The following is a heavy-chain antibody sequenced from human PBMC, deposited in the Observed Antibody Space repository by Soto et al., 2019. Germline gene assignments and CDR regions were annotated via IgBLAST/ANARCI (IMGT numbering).Heavy chain of an antibody. V-gene: IGHV3-30-3*01. Sequence: PGGSLRLSCAASGFTFSSYAMHWVRQAPGKGLEWVAVISYDGSNKYYADSVKGRFTISRDNSKNTLYLQMNSLRAEDTAVYYCARDPVVPAAMDYYYYGMDVWGQGTTVTVSS. CDR2: ISYDGSNK. CDR3: ARDPVVPAAMDYYYYGMDV. D-gene: IGHD2-2*01. J-gene: IGHJ6*02. CDR1: GFTFSSYA.